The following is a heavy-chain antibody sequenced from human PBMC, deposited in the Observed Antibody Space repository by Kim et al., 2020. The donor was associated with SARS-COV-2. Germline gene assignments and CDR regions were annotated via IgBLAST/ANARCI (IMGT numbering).Heavy chain of an antibody. CDR1: GLTFSDFF. CDR2: ISQSGRDT. Sequence: GGSLRLSCAASGLTFSDFFMSWVRQAPGKGLEWLSYISQSGRDTNYADSVKGRFTISRDNSRNSLYLQMNSLGDEDTAMYYCARGHLEFVYWGQGTLVTVSS. J-gene: IGHJ4*02. CDR3: ARGHLEFVY. D-gene: IGHD1-1*01. V-gene: IGHV3-11*03.